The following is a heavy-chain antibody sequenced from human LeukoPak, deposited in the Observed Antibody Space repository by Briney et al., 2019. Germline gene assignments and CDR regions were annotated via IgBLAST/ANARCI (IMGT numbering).Heavy chain of an antibody. CDR2: ISSSGSTI. V-gene: IGHV3-11*01. J-gene: IGHJ3*02. CDR3: ARAQQPSTHDAFDI. CDR1: GFTFSDYY. Sequence: PGGALRLSCAASGFTFSDYYMSWIRQAPGKGLEWVSYISSSGSTIYYADSVKGRFTISRDNAKNSLYLQMNSLRAEDTAVYYCARAQQPSTHDAFDIWGQGTMVTVSS. D-gene: IGHD6-13*01.